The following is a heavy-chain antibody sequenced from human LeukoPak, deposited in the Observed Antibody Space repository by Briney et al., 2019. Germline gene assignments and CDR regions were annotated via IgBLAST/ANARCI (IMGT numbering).Heavy chain of an antibody. J-gene: IGHJ5*02. CDR1: GFSLSTSGVG. V-gene: IGHV2-5*02. Sequence: SGPTLVNPTQTLTLTCTFSGFSLSTSGVGVGWIRQPPGKALEWLALIYWDDDKRYSPSLKSRLTITKDTSKNQVVLTMTNMDPVDTATYYYAHTLPPLLWFGELFSDNWFDPWGQGTLVTVSS. CDR3: AHTLPPLLWFGELFSDNWFDP. D-gene: IGHD3-10*01. CDR2: IYWDDDK.